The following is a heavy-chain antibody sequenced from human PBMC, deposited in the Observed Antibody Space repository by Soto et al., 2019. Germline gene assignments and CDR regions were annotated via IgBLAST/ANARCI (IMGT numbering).Heavy chain of an antibody. CDR3: AHRPSAAAATRWFDP. Sequence: PXQTLTLTCTFSGFSLTTSGVGVGWIRQPPGKALEWLALIYWDDDKRYSPSLRNRLTITKDTSKNQVVLTMTNMAPVDTATYYCAHRPSAAAATRWFDPWGQGTLVTVSS. J-gene: IGHJ5*02. D-gene: IGHD6-13*01. CDR2: IYWDDDK. V-gene: IGHV2-5*02. CDR1: GFSLTTSGVG.